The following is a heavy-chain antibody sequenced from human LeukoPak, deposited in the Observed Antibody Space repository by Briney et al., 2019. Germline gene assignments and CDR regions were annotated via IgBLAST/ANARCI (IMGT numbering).Heavy chain of an antibody. V-gene: IGHV3-33*01. CDR3: ARDGRTYSDFWSNYYYAWDV. J-gene: IGHJ6*02. Sequence: GKSLRLSCAASGFTFNTYGMHWVRPPPGKGLEWVALIWFDGSKQYYADSVKGRVTISRDNSQGAVYLQMDSLRVEDTAVYYCARDGRTYSDFWSNYYYAWDVWGQGTTVIVSS. D-gene: IGHD3-3*01. CDR2: IWFDGSKQ. CDR1: GFTFNTYG.